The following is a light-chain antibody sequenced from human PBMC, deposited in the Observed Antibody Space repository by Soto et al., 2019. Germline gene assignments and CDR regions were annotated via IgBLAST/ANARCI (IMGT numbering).Light chain of an antibody. V-gene: IGKV1-6*02. CDR1: RGIRSD. J-gene: IGKJ1*01. CDR3: LQNYTYPRT. Sequence: IQRAPCRSSVSLSVVALLIMKNRARRGIRSDLGWYQQKPGKAPKLLMYAASTLQSGVPPRFSGSGSGTDFTLTISRLQPEDHATYYGLQNYTYPRTFGPGTKVDIK. CDR2: AAS.